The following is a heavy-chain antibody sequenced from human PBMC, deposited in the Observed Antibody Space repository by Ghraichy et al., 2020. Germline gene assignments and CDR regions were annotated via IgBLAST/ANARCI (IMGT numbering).Heavy chain of an antibody. V-gene: IGHV3-21*01. CDR2: ISSSSSYI. D-gene: IGHD4-17*01. Sequence: GESLRLSCAASGFTFSSYSMNWVRQAPGKGLEWVSSISSSSSYIYYADSVKGRFTISRDNAKNSLYLQMNSLRAEDTAVYYCAREGSRTTVINRGDFDYWGQGTLVTVSS. J-gene: IGHJ4*02. CDR3: AREGSRTTVINRGDFDY. CDR1: GFTFSSYS.